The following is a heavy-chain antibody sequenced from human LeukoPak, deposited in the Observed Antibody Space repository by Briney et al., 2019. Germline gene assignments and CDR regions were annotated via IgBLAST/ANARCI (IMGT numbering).Heavy chain of an antibody. Sequence: SETLSLTCTVSGGSISSYYWSWIRQPPGKGLEWIGYIYYSGSTNYNPSLKSRVTISVDTSKNQFSLKLSSVTAAGTAVYYCARFDRGWYNFDYWGQGTLVTVSS. CDR3: ARFDRGWYNFDY. J-gene: IGHJ4*02. CDR1: GGSISSYY. D-gene: IGHD6-19*01. CDR2: IYYSGST. V-gene: IGHV4-59*08.